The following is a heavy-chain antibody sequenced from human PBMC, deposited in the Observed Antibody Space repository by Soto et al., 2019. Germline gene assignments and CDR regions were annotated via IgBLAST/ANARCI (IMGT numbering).Heavy chain of an antibody. V-gene: IGHV1-2*02. CDR3: ERPPGYISDWYYFDL. J-gene: IGHJ4*02. CDR2: ISPKSGGT. CDR1: GYSFIDYY. Sequence: ASVKVSCKASGYSFIDYYIHWVRQAPGQGFEWMGRISPKSGGTNYAQKFEGRVTMTWDTSLNTAYMELSSLISDDTAVYYCERPPGYISDWYYFDLWGQGTLVTVSS. D-gene: IGHD3-9*01.